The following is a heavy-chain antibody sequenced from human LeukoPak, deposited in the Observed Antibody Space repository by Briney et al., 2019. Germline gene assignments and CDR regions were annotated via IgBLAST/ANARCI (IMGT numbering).Heavy chain of an antibody. CDR1: GFTFSSYG. V-gene: IGHV3-30*02. CDR3: AKDLFPPASG. D-gene: IGHD6-25*01. Sequence: GGSLRLSCAASGFTFSSYGFHWVRQAPGKGLEWVAFIPYDGTNEYYADSVKGRFTISRDNSKNTLYLQMSSLRAEDTAVYYCAKDLFPPASGWGQGTLVTVSS. J-gene: IGHJ4*02. CDR2: IPYDGTNE.